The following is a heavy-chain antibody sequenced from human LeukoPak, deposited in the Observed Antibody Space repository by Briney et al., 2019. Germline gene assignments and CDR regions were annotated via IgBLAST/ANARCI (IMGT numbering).Heavy chain of an antibody. Sequence: PSETLSLTCTVSGGSISSSSYYWGWIRQPPGMGLEWIGSIYYSGSTYYNPSLKSRVTISVDTSKNQFSLKLSSVTAADTAVYYCASLYCGGDCYPDYWGQGTLVTVSS. CDR1: GGSISSSSYY. V-gene: IGHV4-39*01. CDR2: IYYSGST. CDR3: ASLYCGGDCYPDY. J-gene: IGHJ4*02. D-gene: IGHD2-21*02.